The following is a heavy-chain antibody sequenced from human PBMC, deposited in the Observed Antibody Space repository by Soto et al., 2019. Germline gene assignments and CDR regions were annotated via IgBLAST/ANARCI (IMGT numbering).Heavy chain of an antibody. J-gene: IGHJ6*02. CDR2: INYSGRTT. CDR1: GFSFNTYA. CDR3: VNQRGSGKTYCYSMDV. V-gene: IGHV3-23*01. D-gene: IGHD3-10*01. Sequence: EVQLLESGGGLVQPGGSLRLSCETSGFSFNTYAMTWVRQAPGLGLEWVAVINYSGRTTFHAQSVKGRFTISRDNSRNTVFRQMDSLRAEDTAVYYCVNQRGSGKTYCYSMDVWGLGTTVIVSS.